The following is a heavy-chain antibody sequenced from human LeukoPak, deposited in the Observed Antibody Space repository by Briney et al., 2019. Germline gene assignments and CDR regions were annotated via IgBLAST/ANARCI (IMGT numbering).Heavy chain of an antibody. Sequence: SETLSLTCAVHGGSFSGYYWSWIRQPPGKGLEWIGEINHSGSTNYNPSLKSRVTISVDTSKNQFPLKLSSVTAADTAVYYCARVRKHSYGFHGPFDYWGQGTLVTVSS. D-gene: IGHD5-18*01. J-gene: IGHJ4*02. V-gene: IGHV4-34*01. CDR3: ARVRKHSYGFHGPFDY. CDR2: INHSGST. CDR1: GGSFSGYY.